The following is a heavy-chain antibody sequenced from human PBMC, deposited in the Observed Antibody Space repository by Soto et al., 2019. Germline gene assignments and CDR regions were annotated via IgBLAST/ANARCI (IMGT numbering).Heavy chain of an antibody. CDR2: ISYVGRKK. J-gene: IGHJ6*02. CDR3: ARPRNYSTSPWYALAV. Sequence: QVHLVESGGGVVQPGRSLRLSCVASGFNFSSYGMHWVRQAPGKGLEWVAVISYVGRKKDHADSVKGRFTISRDNPKSTLFLKLKSLRVEDTAVYYRARPRNYSTSPWYALAVLGPGLTVTVYS. D-gene: IGHD6-6*01. V-gene: IGHV3-30*03. CDR1: GFNFSSYG.